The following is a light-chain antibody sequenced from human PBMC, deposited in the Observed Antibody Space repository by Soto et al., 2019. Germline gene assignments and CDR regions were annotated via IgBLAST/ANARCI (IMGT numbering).Light chain of an antibody. CDR3: MQGTQTGWT. Sequence: DVVMTQSPLSLPVTLGQPASISCRSSQSLVYSDGNTYLNWFQQRPGQSPRRLIYKVSNRDSGGPGRFGGSGAGNYFTLKINRVGAEDVGVFYCMQGTQTGWTFCQGTKLEIK. V-gene: IGKV2-30*01. CDR2: KVS. CDR1: QSLVYSDGNTY. J-gene: IGKJ2*01.